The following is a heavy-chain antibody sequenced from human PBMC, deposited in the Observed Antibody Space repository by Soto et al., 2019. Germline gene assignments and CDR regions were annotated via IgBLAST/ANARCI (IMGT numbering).Heavy chain of an antibody. CDR2: IWYDGSNK. Sequence: GGSLRLSCAASGFTFSSYGMHWVRQAPGKGLEWVAVIWYDGSNKYYADSVRGRFNISRDNSKNTLYLQMNSLRAEDTAVYYCARDSEVEYNKYYFDYWGQGTLVTVSS. D-gene: IGHD6-6*01. V-gene: IGHV3-33*01. CDR3: ARDSEVEYNKYYFDY. J-gene: IGHJ4*02. CDR1: GFTFSSYG.